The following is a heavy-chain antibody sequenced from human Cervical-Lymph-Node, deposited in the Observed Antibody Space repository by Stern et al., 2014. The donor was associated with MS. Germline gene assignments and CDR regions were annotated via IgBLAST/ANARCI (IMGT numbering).Heavy chain of an antibody. Sequence: VQLLESGGGVVQPGRSLRLSCAASGFTFSSYGMHWVRQAPGKGLEWVAVIWYDGSNKYYADSVKGRFTISRDNSKNTLYLQMNSLRAEDTAVYYCARDRWAYDILTGIEYWGQGTLVTVSS. V-gene: IGHV3-33*01. CDR2: IWYDGSNK. D-gene: IGHD3-9*01. CDR1: GFTFSSYG. J-gene: IGHJ4*02. CDR3: ARDRWAYDILTGIEY.